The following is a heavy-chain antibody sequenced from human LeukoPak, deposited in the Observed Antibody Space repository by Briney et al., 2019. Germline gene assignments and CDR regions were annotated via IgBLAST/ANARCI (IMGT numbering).Heavy chain of an antibody. D-gene: IGHD4-17*01. CDR2: ISYDGSNK. Sequence: GGSLRLSCAASGFTFSSYGMHWVRQAPGKGLEWVAVISYDGSNKYYAGSVKGRFTISRDNSKNTLYLQMNSLRAEDTAVYYCAKVSLPTVTTAPFDYWGQGTLVTVSS. J-gene: IGHJ4*02. V-gene: IGHV3-30*18. CDR3: AKVSLPTVTTAPFDY. CDR1: GFTFSSYG.